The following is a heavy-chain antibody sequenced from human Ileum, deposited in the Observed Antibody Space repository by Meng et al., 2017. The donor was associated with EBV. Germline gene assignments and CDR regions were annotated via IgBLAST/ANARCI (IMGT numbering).Heavy chain of an antibody. Sequence: VQLQQGAAGLFKPSEPLSLTCAVYGGSFSGSYWSWIRQPPGKGLEWIGEINHSGSTNYNPSLKSRVTISVDTSKNQFSLKLSSVTAADTAVYYCARGRGYGDYGSLYWGQGTLVTVSS. J-gene: IGHJ4*02. V-gene: IGHV4-34*01. CDR3: ARGRGYGDYGSLY. CDR1: GGSFSGSY. D-gene: IGHD4-17*01. CDR2: INHSGST.